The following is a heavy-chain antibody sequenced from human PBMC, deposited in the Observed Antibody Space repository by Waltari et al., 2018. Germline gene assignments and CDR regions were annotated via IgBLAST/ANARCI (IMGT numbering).Heavy chain of an antibody. V-gene: IGHV4-39*07. J-gene: IGHJ4*02. CDR1: GGSISTSSYY. CDR2: IYYSGST. Sequence: QLQLQESGPGLVKPSETLSLTCTVSGGSISTSSYYWGWIRQLPGKGLEWIGSIYYSGSTYYNPSLKSRVTISVDTSKNQFSLKLSSVTAADTAVYYCARRGSSSPSNFDYWGQGTLVTVSS. CDR3: ARRGSSSPSNFDY. D-gene: IGHD6-13*01.